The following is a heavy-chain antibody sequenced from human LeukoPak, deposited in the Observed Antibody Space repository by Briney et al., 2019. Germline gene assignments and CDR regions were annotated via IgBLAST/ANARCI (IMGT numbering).Heavy chain of an antibody. CDR3: ARASNYFDILY. Sequence: PSETLSLTYTVSGGSISSSTYYWGWIRQPPGKGLEWIGTIYYTGSTYYNPSLKSRVTISIDTSKNQFSLTLSSVTAADTAVYFCARASNYFDILYWGQGTLVTVSS. D-gene: IGHD3-22*01. V-gene: IGHV4-39*01. J-gene: IGHJ4*02. CDR1: GGSISSSTYY. CDR2: IYYTGST.